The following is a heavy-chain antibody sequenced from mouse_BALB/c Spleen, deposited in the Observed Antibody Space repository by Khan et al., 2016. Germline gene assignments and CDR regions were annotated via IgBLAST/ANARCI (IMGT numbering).Heavy chain of an antibody. CDR2: INPSTGYT. D-gene: IGHD2-10*01. CDR1: GYTFTSYW. J-gene: IGHJ3*01. Sequence: QVQLKQSGAELAKPGASVKMSCKASGYTFTSYWMNWVKQRPGQGLEWIGYINPSTGYTEYNQKFKDKATLTADKSSSTAYMQLSSLTSEDSAVYYCARWAYYGNYLFAYWGQGTLVTVSA. CDR3: ARWAYYGNYLFAY. V-gene: IGHV1-7*01.